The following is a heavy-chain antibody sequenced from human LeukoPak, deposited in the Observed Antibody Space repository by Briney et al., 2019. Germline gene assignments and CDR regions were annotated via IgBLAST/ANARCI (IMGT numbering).Heavy chain of an antibody. V-gene: IGHV3-72*01. J-gene: IGHJ4*02. CDR1: GFTFSDHH. CDR3: ARSPLGTAPFDY. Sequence: GGSLRLSCAASGFTFSDHHMDWVRQAPGEGLEWVARIRNKANRYTTEYAASVKGRFTISRDDSENSLYLQMDSLKTEDTAVYYCARSPLGTAPFDYWGQGTLVTVSS. D-gene: IGHD1-7*01. CDR2: IRNKANRYTT.